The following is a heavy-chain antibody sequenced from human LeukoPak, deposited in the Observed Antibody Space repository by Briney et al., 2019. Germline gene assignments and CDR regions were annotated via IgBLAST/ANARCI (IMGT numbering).Heavy chain of an antibody. V-gene: IGHV3-13*01. CDR3: VREARGYHYTYFDD. Sequence: GGSLSLSCTASGFTLGSHDMRWVRQTPGEGLEWVAAIAAGGQTFYEGSVKGRFTVSREDAKNPLYLQMNSLRAGDTAVYYCVREARGYHYTYFDDWGQGTLVTVSS. CDR1: GFTLGSHD. J-gene: IGHJ4*02. CDR2: IAAGGQT. D-gene: IGHD5-18*01.